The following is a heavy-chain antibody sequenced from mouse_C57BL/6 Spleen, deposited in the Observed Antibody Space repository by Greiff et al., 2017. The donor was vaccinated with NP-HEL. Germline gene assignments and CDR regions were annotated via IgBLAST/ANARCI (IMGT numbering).Heavy chain of an antibody. J-gene: IGHJ4*01. Sequence: EVQVVESGGGLVKPGGSLKLSCAASGFTFSDYGMHWVRQAPEKGLEWVAYISSGSSTIYYADTVKGRFTISRDNAKNTLVLQMTSLRSEETAMYYCARGTTLVATWDYYAMDYWGQGTSVTVSS. CDR3: ARGTTLVATWDYYAMDY. CDR2: ISSGSSTI. D-gene: IGHD1-1*01. CDR1: GFTFSDYG. V-gene: IGHV5-17*01.